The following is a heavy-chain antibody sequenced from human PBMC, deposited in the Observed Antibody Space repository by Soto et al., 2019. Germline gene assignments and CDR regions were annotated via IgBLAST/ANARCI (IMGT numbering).Heavy chain of an antibody. D-gene: IGHD3-22*01. J-gene: IGHJ4*02. CDR1: GDTFSSYA. V-gene: IGHV1-69*06. Sequence: QVQLVQSGAEVKKPGSSVKVSCKASGDTFSSYAISWVRQAPGQGLEWMGGIIPIFGTANYAQKFQGRVTITADKSTSTAYMELSSLRSEDTAVYYCARDRSDYYDSSGYYPYFDYWGQGTLVTVSS. CDR3: ARDRSDYYDSSGYYPYFDY. CDR2: IIPIFGTA.